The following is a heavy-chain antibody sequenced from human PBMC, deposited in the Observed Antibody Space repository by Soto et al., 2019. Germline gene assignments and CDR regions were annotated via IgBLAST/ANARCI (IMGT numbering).Heavy chain of an antibody. Sequence: ASVKVSCKASGGLFSSYPISWVRQAPGQGLEWMGWISTYNGNTNYAQKLQGRLTVTTDTSTSTAYMELRSLRSDDTAVYYCARDVSDFTVDYFYYGMDVWGQGTTVTVSS. CDR3: ARDVSDFTVDYFYYGMDV. CDR1: GGLFSSYP. J-gene: IGHJ6*02. CDR2: ISTYNGNT. D-gene: IGHD6-19*01. V-gene: IGHV1-18*01.